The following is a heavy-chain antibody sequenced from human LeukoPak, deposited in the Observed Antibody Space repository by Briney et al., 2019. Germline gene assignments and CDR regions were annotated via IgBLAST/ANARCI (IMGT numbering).Heavy chain of an antibody. V-gene: IGHV1-8*03. J-gene: IGHJ5*02. CDR2: MNPNSGNT. CDR3: ARGLSSGYCSGGSCRNWFDP. Sequence: ASVKVSCKASGYTFTSYDINWVRQATGQGLEWMGWMNPNSGNTGYAQKLQGRVTITTNTSISTAYMELSSMRSEDTAVYYCARGLSSGYCSGGSCRNWFDPWGQGTLV. CDR1: GYTFTSYD. D-gene: IGHD2-15*01.